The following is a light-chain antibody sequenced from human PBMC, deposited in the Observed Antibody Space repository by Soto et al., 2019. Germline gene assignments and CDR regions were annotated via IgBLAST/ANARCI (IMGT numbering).Light chain of an antibody. CDR3: SSYTTTNTLL. V-gene: IGLV2-14*01. CDR2: DDT. J-gene: IGLJ3*02. Sequence: QSVLTQPASVSGSPGQSITISCTGTSTDVGGYRYVSWYQQSPGEVPKLIIFDDTSRPSGISDRFSASKSGNTASLTISGLRTEDEADYFCSSYTTTNTLLFGGGTQLTVL. CDR1: STDVGGYRY.